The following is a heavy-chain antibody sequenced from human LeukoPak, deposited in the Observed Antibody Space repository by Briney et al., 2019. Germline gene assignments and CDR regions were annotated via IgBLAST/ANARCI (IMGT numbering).Heavy chain of an antibody. CDR1: GGSISSSSYY. CDR2: TYYSGST. J-gene: IGHJ6*03. CDR3: AGVFRVPYYYYYMDV. D-gene: IGHD2-2*01. V-gene: IGHV4-39*07. Sequence: PSETLSLTCTVSGGSISSSSYYWGWIRQPPGKGLEWIGSTYYSGSTYYNPSLKSRVTISVDTSKNQFSLKLSSVTAADTAVYYCAGVFRVPYYYYYMDVWGKGTTVTVSS.